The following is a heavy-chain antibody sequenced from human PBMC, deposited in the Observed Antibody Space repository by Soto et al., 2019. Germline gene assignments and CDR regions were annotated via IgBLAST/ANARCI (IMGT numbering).Heavy chain of an antibody. Sequence: GGSLRLSCAASGFTFSSYGMHWVRQAPGKGLEWVAVISYDGSNKYYADSVKGRFTISRDNSKNTLYLQMNSLRAEDTAVYYCAKDRWPDYDYDDGMDDWGQGTTVTVSS. J-gene: IGHJ6*02. V-gene: IGHV3-30*18. CDR2: ISYDGSNK. CDR3: AKDRWPDYDYDDGMDD. D-gene: IGHD2-15*01. CDR1: GFTFSSYG.